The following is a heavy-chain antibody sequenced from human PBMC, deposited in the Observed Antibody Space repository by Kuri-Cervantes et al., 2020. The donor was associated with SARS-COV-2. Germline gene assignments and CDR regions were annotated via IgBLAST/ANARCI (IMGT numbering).Heavy chain of an antibody. CDR3: TTGSLVFLTGSEDH. V-gene: IGHV3-23*03. CDR2: IYVGSRST. Sequence: ESLSLSCAASGFTFSSYSMSWVRQAPGKGLEWVSVIYVGSRSTNYADSVKGRFTIARDDSKNTLYLQMNSLRTEDTALYYCTTGSLVFLTGSEDHWGRGTQVTVSS. CDR1: GFTFSSYS. J-gene: IGHJ4*02. D-gene: IGHD2-15*01.